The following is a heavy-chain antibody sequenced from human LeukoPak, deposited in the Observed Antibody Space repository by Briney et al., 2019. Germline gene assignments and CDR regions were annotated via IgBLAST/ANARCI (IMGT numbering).Heavy chain of an antibody. CDR1: GGTFSSYA. Sequence: GSSVKVSCKASGGTFSSYAISWVRQAPGQGLEWMGGIIPIFGTANYAQKFQGRVMITADESTSTAYMELSSLRSEDTAVYYCARRFCGGDCIEAGAVDIWGQGTMVTVSS. J-gene: IGHJ3*02. CDR2: IIPIFGTA. V-gene: IGHV1-69*01. CDR3: ARRFCGGDCIEAGAVDI. D-gene: IGHD2-21*02.